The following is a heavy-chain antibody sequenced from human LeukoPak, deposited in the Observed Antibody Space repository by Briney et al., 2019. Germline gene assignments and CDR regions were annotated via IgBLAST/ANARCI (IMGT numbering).Heavy chain of an antibody. J-gene: IGHJ6*03. Sequence: GGSLRLSCAASGFTFDDYAMHWVRQAPGKGLECVSLISWDGDSTYYSDSVKGRFTISRDNNKNSLYLQMNSLRAEDTAVYYCARDAAGFSMVRGVFRESRKYYYYMDVWGKGTTVTISS. D-gene: IGHD3-10*01. CDR3: ARDAAGFSMVRGVFRESRKYYYYMDV. CDR1: GFTFDDYA. CDR2: ISWDGDST. V-gene: IGHV3-43D*03.